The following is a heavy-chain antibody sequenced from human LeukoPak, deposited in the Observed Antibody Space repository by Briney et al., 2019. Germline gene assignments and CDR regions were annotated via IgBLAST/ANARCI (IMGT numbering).Heavy chain of an antibody. J-gene: IGHJ3*02. Sequence: ASVTLSCKASGSTFTSYAMNWVRQSPGHGLGWRGWSNTNTGNPAYAQSFTGRFVFSVDTSVSTAYLKVSSLKAEDTAVYYCARDQGTTYYDFWSCYCRGAFDIWGQGTMVTVSS. CDR2: SNTNTGNP. CDR3: ARDQGTTYYDFWSCYCRGAFDI. D-gene: IGHD3-3*01. V-gene: IGHV7-4-1*02. CDR1: GSTFTSYA.